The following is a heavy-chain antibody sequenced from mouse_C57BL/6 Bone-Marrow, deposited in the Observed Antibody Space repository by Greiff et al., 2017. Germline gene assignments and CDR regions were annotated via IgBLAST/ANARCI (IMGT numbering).Heavy chain of an antibody. J-gene: IGHJ2*01. V-gene: IGHV1-74*01. CDR1: GYTFTSYW. CDR3: AIAFTTVGATDD. D-gene: IGHD1-1*01. CDR2: IHPSDSDT. Sequence: QVHVKQPGAELVKPGASVKVSCKASGYTFTSYWMHWVKQRPGQGLEWIGRIHPSDSDTNYNQKFKGKATLTVDKSSSTAYMQLSSLTSEDSAVYYCAIAFTTVGATDDWGQGTTLTVSS.